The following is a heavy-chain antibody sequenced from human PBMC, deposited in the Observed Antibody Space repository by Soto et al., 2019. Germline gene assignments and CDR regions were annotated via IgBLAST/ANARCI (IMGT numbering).Heavy chain of an antibody. J-gene: IGHJ1*01. D-gene: IGHD2-21*01. CDR2: INAANGNT. CDR1: GYTFTSSP. V-gene: IGHV1-3*01. Sequence: QVQLVQSGDEVKKPGASVKVSCKASGYTFTSSPIHWVRQAPGQRLEWMGWINAANGNTKYSQSFQGRVTITRDTLARTADMDVRRLRSDDRAVYYCATPLPLCDGGSGGWEFKNRGQGTLVSVSS. CDR3: ATPLPLCDGGSGGWEFKN.